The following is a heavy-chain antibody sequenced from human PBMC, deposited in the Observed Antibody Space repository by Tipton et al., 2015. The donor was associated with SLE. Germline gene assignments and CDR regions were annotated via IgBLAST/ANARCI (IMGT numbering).Heavy chain of an antibody. J-gene: IGHJ4*02. Sequence: GSLRLSCAASGFTFSSSGMNWVRQAPGKGLEWVSAISGSGGSAFYADSVKGRLTISRDNSKSTLYLQMNSLRPEDTAFYFCAKDCRIEVTCPFDSWGQGTLVTVSS. CDR1: GFTFSSSG. CDR2: ISGSGGSA. V-gene: IGHV3-23*01. D-gene: IGHD2-21*02. CDR3: AKDCRIEVTCPFDS.